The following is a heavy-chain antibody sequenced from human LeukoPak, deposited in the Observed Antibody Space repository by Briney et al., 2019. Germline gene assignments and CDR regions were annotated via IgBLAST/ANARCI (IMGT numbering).Heavy chain of an antibody. D-gene: IGHD2-2*01. Sequence: PSETVSLTYSVCGVYITCLHWLGLRQPPGKGLEWSGYIYYSGSTNDNPSLKSRITISVDTSKNHFSLKLSSVTAAATAVYYCRGIHVRAALLLDLWGRGTLVTVSS. CDR1: GVYITCLH. V-gene: IGHV4-59*11. CDR3: RGIHVRAALLLDL. J-gene: IGHJ2*01. CDR2: IYYSGST.